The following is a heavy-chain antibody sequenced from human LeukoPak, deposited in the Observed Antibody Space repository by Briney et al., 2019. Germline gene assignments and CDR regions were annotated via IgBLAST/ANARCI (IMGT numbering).Heavy chain of an antibody. D-gene: IGHD4-17*01. J-gene: IGHJ4*02. CDR3: ARAGAHGDNFDY. CDR1: GYTFTSYG. V-gene: IGHV1-18*01. Sequence: ASVKVSCNASGYTFTSYGISWVRQAPGQGLEWMGWISAYNGNTNYAQKLQGRVTMTTDTSTSTAYMELRSLRSDDTAVYYRARAGAHGDNFDYWGQGTLVTVSS. CDR2: ISAYNGNT.